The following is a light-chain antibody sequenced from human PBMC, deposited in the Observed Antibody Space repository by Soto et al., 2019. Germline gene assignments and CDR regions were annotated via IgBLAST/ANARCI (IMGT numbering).Light chain of an antibody. CDR1: ASDVGAYNY. CDR2: GVI. CDR3: SSYTSTDTHVV. J-gene: IGLJ2*01. V-gene: IGLV2-14*01. Sequence: QSALTQPASMSGSPGQSITISCTGTASDVGAYNYVSWYQQHPGKVPKVIIYGVINRPSGVSSRFSASKSGNTASLTISGLQAEDEADYYCSSYTSTDTHVVFGGGTKVTVL.